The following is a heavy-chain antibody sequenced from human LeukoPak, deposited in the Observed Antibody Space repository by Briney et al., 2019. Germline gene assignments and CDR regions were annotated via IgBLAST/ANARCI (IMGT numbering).Heavy chain of an antibody. D-gene: IGHD4-11*01. CDR3: ARDRRYRVPDDAFDI. J-gene: IGHJ3*02. Sequence: SETLSLTCTVSGGSISSYYWSWIRQPAGKGLEWIGRIYTSGSTNYNPSLKSRVTMSVDTSKNQFSLKLSSVTAADTAVYYCARDRRYRVPDDAFDIWGQGTMVTVSS. V-gene: IGHV4-4*07. CDR1: GGSISSYY. CDR2: IYTSGST.